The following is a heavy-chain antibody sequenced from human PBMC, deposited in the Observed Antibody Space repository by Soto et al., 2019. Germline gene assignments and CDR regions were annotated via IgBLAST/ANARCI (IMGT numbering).Heavy chain of an antibody. V-gene: IGHV1-69*06. CDR2: IIPIFGTA. CDR1: GGTFSSYA. J-gene: IGHJ6*02. D-gene: IGHD3-10*01. Sequence: GASVKVSCKASGGTFSSYAINWVRQAPGQGLEWMGGIIPIFGTANYAQKFQGRVTITADKSTSTAYMELSSLRSEDTAVYYCARALWFGELSNYYYGMDVWGQGTTVTVSS. CDR3: ARALWFGELSNYYYGMDV.